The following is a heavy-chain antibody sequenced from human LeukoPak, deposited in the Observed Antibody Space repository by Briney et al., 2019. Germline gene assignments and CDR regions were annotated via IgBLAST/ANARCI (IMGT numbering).Heavy chain of an antibody. CDR1: GFTFSSYA. CDR3: ARESAVAGTRGGYYYYGMDV. CDR2: ISSNGGST. Sequence: SGGSLRLSCAASGFTFSSYAMHWVRQAPGKGLEYVSAISSNGGSTYYANSVKGRFTISRDNSKNTLYLQMGSLRAEDMAVYYCARESAVAGTRGGYYYYGMDVWGQGTTVTVSS. J-gene: IGHJ6*02. D-gene: IGHD6-19*01. V-gene: IGHV3-64*01.